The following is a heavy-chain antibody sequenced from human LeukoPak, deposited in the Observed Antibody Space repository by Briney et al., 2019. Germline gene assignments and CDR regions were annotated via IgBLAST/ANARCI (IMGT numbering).Heavy chain of an antibody. V-gene: IGHV3-33*01. CDR2: IWSDGNRK. CDR1: GFAFCSYG. J-gene: IGHJ4*02. Sequence: GGSLRLSCAPSGFAFCSYGMHWVRQAPGKGLEWVAVIWSDGNRKYHAESVKGRFTISRDNSKNTLDLQMNSLRAEDTAVYYCARDSSVGTFYLDYWGQGILVTVSS. CDR3: ARDSSVGTFYLDY. D-gene: IGHD1-26*01.